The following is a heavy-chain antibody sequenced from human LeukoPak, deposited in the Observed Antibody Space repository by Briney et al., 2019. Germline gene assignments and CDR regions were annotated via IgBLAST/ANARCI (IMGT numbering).Heavy chain of an antibody. D-gene: IGHD2-2*01. CDR3: ARHDIVVVPAQGYYFDY. J-gene: IGHJ4*02. CDR2: IYTSGST. V-gene: IGHV4-61*02. Sequence: SQTLSLTCTVSGGSISSGSYYWSWIRQPAGKGLEWIGRIYTSGSTNYNPSLKSRVTISVDTSKNQFSLKLSSVTAADTAVYYCARHDIVVVPAQGYYFDYWGQGTLVTVSS. CDR1: GGSISSGSYY.